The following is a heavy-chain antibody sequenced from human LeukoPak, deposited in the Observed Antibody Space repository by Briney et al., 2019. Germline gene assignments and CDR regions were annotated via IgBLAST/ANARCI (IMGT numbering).Heavy chain of an antibody. CDR1: GFTFSSYG. V-gene: IGHV3-30*18. D-gene: IGHD1-26*01. Sequence: PGGSLRLSCAASGFTFSSYGMHWVRQAPGKGLEWVAVISYDGSNKYYADSVKGRFTISRDNSKNTLYLQMNSLRAEDTAVYYCEKEGPGGELPFDYGGRGPLATV. CDR3: EKEGPGGELPFDY. J-gene: IGHJ4*02. CDR2: ISYDGSNK.